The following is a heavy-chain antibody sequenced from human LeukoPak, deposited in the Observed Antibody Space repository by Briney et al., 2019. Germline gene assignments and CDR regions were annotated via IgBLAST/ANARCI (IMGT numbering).Heavy chain of an antibody. Sequence: PSETLSLTCTVSGGSISSYYWSWNRQPAGKGLEWIGRIYTSGSTNYNPSLKSRVTMSVHTSKNQFSLKLSSVTAADTAVYYCARVAPTYYYGSGVFDPWGQGTLVTVSS. CDR2: IYTSGST. V-gene: IGHV4-4*07. D-gene: IGHD3-10*01. CDR3: ARVAPTYYYGSGVFDP. J-gene: IGHJ5*02. CDR1: GGSISSYY.